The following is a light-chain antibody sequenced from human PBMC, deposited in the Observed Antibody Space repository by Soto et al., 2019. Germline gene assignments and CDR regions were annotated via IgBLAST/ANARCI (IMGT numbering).Light chain of an antibody. CDR3: QHLRT. V-gene: IGKV1-5*01. Sequence: DIQMTQSPSTLSASIGDRVTITCRASQNINNWIAWYQQKPGKDPKCLIYDASTLESGVPSRFSGSGFGTEFSLTISSLQPDDFGSYYCQHLRTFGQGTKVDIK. CDR1: QNINNW. J-gene: IGKJ1*01. CDR2: DAS.